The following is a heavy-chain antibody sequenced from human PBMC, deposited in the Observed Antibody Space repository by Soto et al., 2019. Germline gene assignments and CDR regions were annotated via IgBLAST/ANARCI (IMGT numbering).Heavy chain of an antibody. CDR3: ARCAGSETILGVVIDSYYYYYMDF. CDR1: GASIGSYS. Sequence: SETLSLTCTLAGASIGSYSWSWVRQPPGKGLGWIGYIYYSGSTNYNPSLTSRVTIAVDTSKNQFSLKLSSVTAADTAVYYCARCAGSETILGVVIDSYYYYYMDFWGKGTTVTVSS. D-gene: IGHD3-3*01. CDR2: IYYSGST. V-gene: IGHV4-59*01. J-gene: IGHJ6*03.